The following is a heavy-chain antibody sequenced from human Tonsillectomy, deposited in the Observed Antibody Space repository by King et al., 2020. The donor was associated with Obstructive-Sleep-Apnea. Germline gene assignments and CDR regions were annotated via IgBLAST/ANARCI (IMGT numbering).Heavy chain of an antibody. Sequence: QLQESGPGLVKPSETLSLTCTVSGGSISSNTYYWSWIRQPPGKGLEWIGSIYYSGSTYYNPSLKSRVTMSVDTSKNQFSLKLSSVTAADTAVYYCARAGRWLQLRGYDYWGQGTLVTVSS. CDR2: IYYSGST. J-gene: IGHJ4*02. CDR3: ARAGRWLQLRGYDY. V-gene: IGHV4-39*07. CDR1: GGSISSNTYY. D-gene: IGHD5-24*01.